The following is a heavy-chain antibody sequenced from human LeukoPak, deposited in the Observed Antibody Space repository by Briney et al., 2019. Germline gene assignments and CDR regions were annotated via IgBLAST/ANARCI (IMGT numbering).Heavy chain of an antibody. D-gene: IGHD6-13*01. V-gene: IGHV4-61*01. CDR3: ARAKGNSWYPYYFDY. J-gene: IGHJ4*02. CDR1: GGSVSSGSYY. CDR2: IYYSGST. Sequence: SETPSLTCTVSGGSVSSGSYYWSWIRQPPGKGLEWIGYIYYSGSTNYNPSLKSRVTISVDTSKNQFSLKLSSVTAADTAVYYCARAKGNSWYPYYFDYWGQGTLVTVSS.